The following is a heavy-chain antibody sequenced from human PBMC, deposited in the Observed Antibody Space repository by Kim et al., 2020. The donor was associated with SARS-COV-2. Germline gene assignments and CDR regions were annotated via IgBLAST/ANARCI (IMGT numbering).Heavy chain of an antibody. Sequence: GGSLRLSCAASGFTFSNYAMTWVRQAPGKGLEWVSGISGSGIITYYADSVRGRFTISRDNSNNTLYLQMNSLRAEDTAVYYCAKGETGRWADAFDIWGQGTMVTVSS. V-gene: IGHV3-23*01. D-gene: IGHD1-26*01. CDR2: ISGSGIIT. CDR1: GFTFSNYA. CDR3: AKGETGRWADAFDI. J-gene: IGHJ3*02.